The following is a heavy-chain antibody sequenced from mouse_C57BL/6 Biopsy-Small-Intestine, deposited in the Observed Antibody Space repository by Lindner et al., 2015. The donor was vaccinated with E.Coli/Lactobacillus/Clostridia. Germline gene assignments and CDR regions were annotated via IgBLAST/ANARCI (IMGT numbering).Heavy chain of an antibody. CDR1: GYTFTTYP. CDR2: FHPYNDDT. Sequence: VQLQESGAELVKPGASVKMSCKASGYTFTTYPIEWMKQNHGKSLEWIGNFHPYNDDTKYNEKFKGKATLTVEKSSSTVYLELSRLTSDDSAVYYCARRRDYENYAMDYWGQGTSVTVSS. J-gene: IGHJ4*01. CDR3: ARRRDYENYAMDY. V-gene: IGHV1-47*01. D-gene: IGHD2-4*01.